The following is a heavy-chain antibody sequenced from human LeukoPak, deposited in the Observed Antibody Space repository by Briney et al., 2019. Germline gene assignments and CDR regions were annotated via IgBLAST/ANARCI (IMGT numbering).Heavy chain of an antibody. CDR1: GGSISSYY. D-gene: IGHD1-26*01. V-gene: IGHV4-59*01. Sequence: PSETLSLTCTVSGGSISSYYWSWIRQPPGKGLEWIGYIYYSGSTNYNPSLKSRVTISVDTSKNQFSLKLSSVTAADTAVYYCARAGGMGLLYAFDIWGQGTMVTVSS. CDR3: ARAGGMGLLYAFDI. CDR2: IYYSGST. J-gene: IGHJ3*02.